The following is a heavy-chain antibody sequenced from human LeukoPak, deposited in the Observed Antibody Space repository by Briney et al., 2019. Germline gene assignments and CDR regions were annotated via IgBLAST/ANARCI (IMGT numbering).Heavy chain of an antibody. D-gene: IGHD4-17*01. CDR3: ARGVRNDYGNNRFDP. Sequence: SETLSLTCTVSGGSISSYYWSWIRQPPGKGLEWFGYIYYSGSTNYNPSLKSRVTLSLDTSKNQFSLKLSSVTAADTAVYYCARGVRNDYGNNRFDPWGQGTLVTVSS. CDR2: IYYSGST. CDR1: GGSISSYY. V-gene: IGHV4-59*12. J-gene: IGHJ5*02.